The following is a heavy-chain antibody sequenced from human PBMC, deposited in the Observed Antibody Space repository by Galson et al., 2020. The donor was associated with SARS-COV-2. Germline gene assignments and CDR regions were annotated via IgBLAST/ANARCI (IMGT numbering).Heavy chain of an antibody. CDR1: GFTFNNYT. Sequence: GGSLRLSCAASGFTFNNYTIHWVRQAPGKGLEWVAAITHDSKYIDYADSVKGRFTISRDNSENMLFLQMDSLRADDTAVYYCARDVSGGASDIWGQGTMVTVSS. CDR2: ITHDSKYI. J-gene: IGHJ3*02. D-gene: IGHD1-26*01. V-gene: IGHV3-30*04. CDR3: ARDVSGGASDI.